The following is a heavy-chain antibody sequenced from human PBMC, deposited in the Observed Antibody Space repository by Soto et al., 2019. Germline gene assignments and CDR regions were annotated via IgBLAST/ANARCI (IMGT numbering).Heavy chain of an antibody. CDR1: GFSLRTSGVG. Sequence: QITLKESGPTLVKPTQTLTLTCTFSGFSLRTSGVGVRGIHQPPGKALEWLALIYWDDDKRYRPSLKSRLTITKDISKNKVVLTMTHMDPVVRATYYCAHSSVAAAGTKELDYWGQETLVTVSS. J-gene: IGHJ4*02. V-gene: IGHV2-5*02. CDR3: AHSSVAAAGTKELDY. D-gene: IGHD6-13*01. CDR2: IYWDDDK.